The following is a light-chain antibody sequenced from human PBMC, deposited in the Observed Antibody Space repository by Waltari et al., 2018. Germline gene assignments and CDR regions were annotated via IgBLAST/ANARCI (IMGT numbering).Light chain of an antibody. Sequence: ELVLTQSPGTLSLSPGESATLSCRASQSVRSSYLAWYQQKPGQAPSLLIFDASTRASGIPDRFSGSGSGTDFTLTITRLEPEDFAVYFCQQHDNSLWTFGQGTKVEVK. CDR1: QSVRSSY. CDR2: DAS. CDR3: QQHDNSLWT. J-gene: IGKJ1*01. V-gene: IGKV3-20*01.